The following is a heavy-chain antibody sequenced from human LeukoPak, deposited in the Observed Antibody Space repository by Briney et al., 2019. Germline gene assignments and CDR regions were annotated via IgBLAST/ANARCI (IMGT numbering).Heavy chain of an antibody. Sequence: GGSLRLSCAASGFTFSIYAMHWGRQAPGKGLEWLAVKSYDGINKYYAESVKGRVTISRDNSKTTLYLQMNSLRAEDTAVYYCARENYGGNSGVDYWGQGTLVTVSS. D-gene: IGHD4-23*01. CDR3: ARENYGGNSGVDY. V-gene: IGHV3-30-3*01. CDR2: KSYDGINK. CDR1: GFTFSIYA. J-gene: IGHJ4*02.